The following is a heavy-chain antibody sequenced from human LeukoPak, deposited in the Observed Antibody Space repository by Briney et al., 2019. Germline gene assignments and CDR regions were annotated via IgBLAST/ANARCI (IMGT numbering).Heavy chain of an antibody. V-gene: IGHV1-18*04. Sequence: GASVKVSCKASGYTFTSYGISWVRQAPGQGREWMGWISAYNGNTNYAQKLQGRVTMTTDTSTSTAYMELRSLRSDDTAVYYCARHLLGRYQLLLDYWGQGTLVTVSS. D-gene: IGHD2-2*01. CDR3: ARHLLGRYQLLLDY. CDR1: GYTFTSYG. CDR2: ISAYNGNT. J-gene: IGHJ4*02.